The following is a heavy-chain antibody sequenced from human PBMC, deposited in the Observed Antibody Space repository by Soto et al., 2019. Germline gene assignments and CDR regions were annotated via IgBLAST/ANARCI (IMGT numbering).Heavy chain of an antibody. J-gene: IGHJ3*02. CDR2: INEDGSVK. CDR1: GLSFSSSW. V-gene: IGHV3-7*01. Sequence: EVQLVESGGGLVQPGGSLRLACAASGLSFSSSWMSWVRQAPGKGLEWVGNINEDGSVKNYADSMKGRFTLSRDNAKNSLYVQLNSLRAEDTAIYYCARDPDFSAFDIWGQGTKVTVSS. CDR3: ARDPDFSAFDI.